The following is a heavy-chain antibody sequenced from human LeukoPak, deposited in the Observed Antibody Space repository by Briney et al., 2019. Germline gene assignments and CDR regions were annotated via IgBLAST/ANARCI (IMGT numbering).Heavy chain of an antibody. CDR3: ARGREYSYGYGFWVDY. CDR2: IYYSGST. J-gene: IGHJ4*02. V-gene: IGHV4-31*03. CDR1: GGSIRSGDYS. Sequence: SETLSLTCTVSGGSIRSGDYSWNWIRQHPGKGLEWIGYIYYSGSTNYNPSLKSRVTISVDTSKNQFSLKLSSVTAADTAVYYCARGREYSYGYGFWVDYWGQGTLVTVSS. D-gene: IGHD5-18*01.